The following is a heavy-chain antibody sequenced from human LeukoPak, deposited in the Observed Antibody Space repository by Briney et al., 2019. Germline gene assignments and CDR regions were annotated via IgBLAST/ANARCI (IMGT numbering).Heavy chain of an antibody. CDR2: INAGNGNT. CDR1: GYTFTSYA. Sequence: ASVKVSCKASGYTFTSYAMHWVRQAPGQRLEWMGWINAGNGNTKYSQKFQGRVTITRDTSASTAYMELSSLRSEDTAVYYCARRGVGATDYFDYWGQGTLVTVSS. V-gene: IGHV1-3*01. J-gene: IGHJ4*02. D-gene: IGHD1-26*01. CDR3: ARRGVGATDYFDY.